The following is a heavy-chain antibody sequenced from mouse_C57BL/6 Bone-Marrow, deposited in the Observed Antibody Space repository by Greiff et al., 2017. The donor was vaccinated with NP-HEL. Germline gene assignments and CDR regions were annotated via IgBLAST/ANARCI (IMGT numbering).Heavy chain of an antibody. J-gene: IGHJ3*01. Sequence: QVQLQQPGAELVKPGASVKLSCKASGYTFTSYWMQWVKQRPGQGLEWIGEIDPSDSYTNYNRKFKGKATLTVDTSSSTAYMQLSSLTSEDSAVYYCAREGWLLLAWFAYWGQGTLVTVSA. CDR1: GYTFTSYW. D-gene: IGHD2-3*01. V-gene: IGHV1-50*01. CDR2: IDPSDSYT. CDR3: AREGWLLLAWFAY.